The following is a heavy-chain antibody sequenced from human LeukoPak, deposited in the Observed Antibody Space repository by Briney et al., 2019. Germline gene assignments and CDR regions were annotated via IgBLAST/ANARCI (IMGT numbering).Heavy chain of an antibody. CDR1: GYTFTGYY. V-gene: IGHV1-2*02. CDR2: INPNSGGT. J-gene: IGHJ3*02. Sequence: ASVKVSCKASGYTFTGYYMHWVRQAPGQGLEWMGWINPNSGGTNYAQKFQGRVTMTRDMSTSTVYMELSSLRSEDTAAYYCAREKGSGYYYPSAFDIWGQGTMVTVSS. CDR3: AREKGSGYYYPSAFDI. D-gene: IGHD3-22*01.